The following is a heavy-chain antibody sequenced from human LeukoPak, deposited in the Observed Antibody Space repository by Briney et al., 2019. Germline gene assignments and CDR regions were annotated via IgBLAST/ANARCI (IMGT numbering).Heavy chain of an antibody. CDR3: ATSYFDF. CDR2: IRSDGSNN. J-gene: IGHJ4*02. Sequence: GGSLRLSCSASGFTFSTYGMHWGRQVPGEGLEWVAFIRSDGSNNNYADSVKGRFTISRDNSKNSLYLHMRNLRPEDTAVYYCATSYFDFWGQGTLVTVSS. V-gene: IGHV3-30*02. CDR1: GFTFSTYG.